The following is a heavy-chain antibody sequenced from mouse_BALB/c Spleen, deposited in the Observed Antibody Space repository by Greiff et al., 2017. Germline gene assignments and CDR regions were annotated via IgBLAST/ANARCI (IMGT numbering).Heavy chain of an antibody. CDR1: GYSFTSYW. J-gene: IGHJ2*01. Sequence: EVQLQQSGTVLARPGASVKMSCKASGYSFTSYWMHWVKQRPGQGLEWIGAIYPGNSDTSYNQKFKCKAKLTAVTSASTAYMELSSLTNEDSAVYYCTRWTYYGFDYWGQGTTLTVSS. V-gene: IGHV1-5*01. D-gene: IGHD2-10*01. CDR3: TRWTYYGFDY. CDR2: IYPGNSDT.